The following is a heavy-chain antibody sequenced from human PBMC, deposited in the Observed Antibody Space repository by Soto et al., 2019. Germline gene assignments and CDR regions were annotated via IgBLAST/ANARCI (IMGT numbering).Heavy chain of an antibody. CDR1: GFTLSDYW. J-gene: IGHJ6*04. V-gene: IGHV3-7*01. CDR2: IKKDGSEQ. CDR3: VREIASRL. D-gene: IGHD6-13*01. Sequence: EVQLVESGGGLVQPGGSLRLSCAASGFTLSDYWMTWARQAPGKGLEWVANIKKDGSEQSYVESVRGRFTISRDNAKNSLYLQMNSVRAEDAAVYYCVREIASRLWGKGTTVTVSS.